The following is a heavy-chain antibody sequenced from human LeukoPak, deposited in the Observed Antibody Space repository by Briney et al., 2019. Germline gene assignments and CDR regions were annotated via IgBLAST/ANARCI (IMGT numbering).Heavy chain of an antibody. CDR3: ARGPPADQIAAAGTYY. D-gene: IGHD6-13*01. CDR2: ISYDGSNK. Sequence: GGSLRLSCAASGFTFSSYAMHWVRQAPGKGLEWVAVISYDGSNKYYADSVKGRFTISRDNSKNTLYLQMNSLRAEDTAVYYCARGPPADQIAAAGTYYWGQGTLVTVSS. CDR1: GFTFSSYA. V-gene: IGHV3-30-3*01. J-gene: IGHJ4*02.